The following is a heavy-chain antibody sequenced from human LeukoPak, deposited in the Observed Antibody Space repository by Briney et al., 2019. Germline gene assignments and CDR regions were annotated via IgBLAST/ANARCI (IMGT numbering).Heavy chain of an antibody. CDR3: AKSGLRYFDCPDY. CDR1: GFTFSRYW. Sequence: PGGSLRLSCAASGFTFSRYWMSWVRQAPGKGLEWVATIKQDGREKYYVDSVKGRFTISRDNAKNSLSLQMNSLRAEDTAVYYCAKSGLRYFDCPDYWGQGALVTVSS. D-gene: IGHD3-9*01. J-gene: IGHJ4*02. V-gene: IGHV3-7*05. CDR2: IKQDGREK.